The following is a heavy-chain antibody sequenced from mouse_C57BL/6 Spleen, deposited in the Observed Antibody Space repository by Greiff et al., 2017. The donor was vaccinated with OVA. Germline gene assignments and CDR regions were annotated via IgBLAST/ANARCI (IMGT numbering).Heavy chain of an antibody. Sequence: VQLQQSGAELVRPGASVTLSCKASGYTFTDYEMHWVKQTPVHGLEWIGAIDPETGGTAYNQKFKGKAILTADKSYSTAYMELRSLTSEDSAVYYGTRFLYGYGWYFEVWGTGTTVTVSS. CDR3: TRFLYGYGWYFEV. J-gene: IGHJ1*03. CDR1: GYTFTDYE. V-gene: IGHV1-15*01. CDR2: IDPETGGT. D-gene: IGHD2-2*01.